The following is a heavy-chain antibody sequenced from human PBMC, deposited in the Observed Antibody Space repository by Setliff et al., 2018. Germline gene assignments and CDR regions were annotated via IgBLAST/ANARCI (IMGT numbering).Heavy chain of an antibody. D-gene: IGHD3-10*01. CDR3: ARDSGNWFDP. V-gene: IGHV4-59*11. Sequence: PSETLSLTCTVSGGSISSHYWSWIRQPPGKGLEWIGSIYYSGSTNYNPSLKSRVTISVDTSKNQVSLKLSSVTAADTAVYYCARDSGNWFDPWGQGTLVTVSS. CDR2: IYYSGST. CDR1: GGSISSHY. J-gene: IGHJ5*02.